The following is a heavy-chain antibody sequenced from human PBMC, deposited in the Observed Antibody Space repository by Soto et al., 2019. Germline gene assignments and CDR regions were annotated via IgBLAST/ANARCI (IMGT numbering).Heavy chain of an antibody. J-gene: IGHJ5*02. Sequence: LGESLKISCKGSVYSFTSYWIGWVRQMPGKGLEWMGIIYPGDSDTRYSPSFQGQVTISADKSISTAYLQWSSLKASDTAMYYCASALAVAGRSSGFDPWGQGTLVTVSS. CDR2: IYPGDSDT. V-gene: IGHV5-51*01. D-gene: IGHD6-19*01. CDR3: ASALAVAGRSSGFDP. CDR1: VYSFTSYW.